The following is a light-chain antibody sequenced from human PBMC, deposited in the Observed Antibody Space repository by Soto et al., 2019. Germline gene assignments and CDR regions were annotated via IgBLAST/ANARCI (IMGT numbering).Light chain of an antibody. CDR2: YDS. CDR3: QVWEVTGDQVV. Sequence: SYERTQPPSVSVAPGETARISCGGNNVGSRSVHWYQQKPGQAPFLVIYYDSDRPSGIPERFSGSNSGNTATLIISRVEAGDESDYYCQVWEVTGDQVVFGGVTKLTVL. CDR1: NVGSRS. J-gene: IGLJ2*01. V-gene: IGLV3-21*01.